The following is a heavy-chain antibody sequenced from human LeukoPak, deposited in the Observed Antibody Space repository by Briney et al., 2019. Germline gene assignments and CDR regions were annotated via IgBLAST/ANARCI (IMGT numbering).Heavy chain of an antibody. Sequence: GGSLRLSCAASGFTFSSYGMHWVRQAPGKGLEWVANIKQDGSEKYYVDSVKGRFTISRDNAKNSLYLQMNSLRAEDTAVYYCAREGGYSSGWYNWFDPWGQGTLVTVSS. V-gene: IGHV3-7*01. CDR2: IKQDGSEK. D-gene: IGHD6-19*01. CDR1: GFTFSSYG. CDR3: AREGGYSSGWYNWFDP. J-gene: IGHJ5*02.